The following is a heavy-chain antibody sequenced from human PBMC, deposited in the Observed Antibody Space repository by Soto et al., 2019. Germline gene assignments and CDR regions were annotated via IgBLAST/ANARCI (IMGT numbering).Heavy chain of an antibody. D-gene: IGHD2-21*01. J-gene: IGHJ4*02. CDR1: GFTFSSYA. V-gene: IGHV3-64*01. Sequence: GSLRLSCAASGFTFSSYAMHWVRQAPGKGLEYVSAISSNGGSTYYANSVKGRFTISRDNSKNTLYLQMGSLRAEDMAVYYCARDSGGDCYDYWGQGTLVTVSS. CDR3: ARDSGGDCYDY. CDR2: ISSNGGST.